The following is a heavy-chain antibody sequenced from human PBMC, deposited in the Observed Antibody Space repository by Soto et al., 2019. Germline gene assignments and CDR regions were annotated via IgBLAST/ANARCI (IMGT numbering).Heavy chain of an antibody. CDR3: ARERSLYYYGSGSYYQTPYYGMDV. Sequence: SETLSLTCAVYGGSFSGYYWSWIRQPPGKGLEWIGEINHSGSTNYNPSLKSRVTISVDTSKNQFSLRLSSVTAADTAVYYCARERSLYYYGSGSYYQTPYYGMDVWGQGTTVTVSS. V-gene: IGHV4-34*01. D-gene: IGHD3-10*01. J-gene: IGHJ6*02. CDR1: GGSFSGYY. CDR2: INHSGST.